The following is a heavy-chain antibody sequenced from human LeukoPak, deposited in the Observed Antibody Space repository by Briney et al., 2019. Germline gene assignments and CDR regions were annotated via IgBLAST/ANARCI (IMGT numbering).Heavy chain of an antibody. CDR3: SRDGGAGGYSAFDI. D-gene: IGHD3-16*01. Sequence: PGGSLRLSCATSGFTFSDYIMDWFRQAPGKGLEWVGRIRRGSNSYTTEYAASVKGRFTISRDDSKNSLYLHMNSLKAEDTAVYHCSRDGGAGGYSAFDIWGQGRVVTVSS. J-gene: IGHJ3*02. V-gene: IGHV3-72*01. CDR2: IRRGSNSYTT. CDR1: GFTFSDYI.